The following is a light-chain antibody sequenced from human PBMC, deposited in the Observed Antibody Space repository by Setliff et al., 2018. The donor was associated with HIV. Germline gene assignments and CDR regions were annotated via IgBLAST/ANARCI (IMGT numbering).Light chain of an antibody. V-gene: IGLV2-23*02. J-gene: IGLJ1*01. CDR3: CSYAGASIKYI. Sequence: QSALTQPASVSGSPGQSITISCTGTSSDIGTYNLVSWYQQHPGKAPKVIIYEVNKRSSGVSNRFSASKSGNTASLTISRLQAEDEAEYYCCSYAGASIKYIFGVGTKVTVL. CDR2: EVN. CDR1: SSDIGTYNL.